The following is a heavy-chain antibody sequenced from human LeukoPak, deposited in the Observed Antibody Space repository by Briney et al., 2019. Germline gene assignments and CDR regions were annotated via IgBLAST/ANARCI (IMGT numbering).Heavy chain of an antibody. D-gene: IGHD6-13*01. Sequence: PSETLSPTCTVSGGSISSSSYYWGWIRQPPGKGLEWIGSIYYSGSTYYNPSLKSRVTISVDTSKNQFSLKLSSVTAADTAVYYCASHRIAAAGTWDYWGQGTLVTVSS. V-gene: IGHV4-39*01. CDR3: ASHRIAAAGTWDY. J-gene: IGHJ4*02. CDR2: IYYSGST. CDR1: GGSISSSSYY.